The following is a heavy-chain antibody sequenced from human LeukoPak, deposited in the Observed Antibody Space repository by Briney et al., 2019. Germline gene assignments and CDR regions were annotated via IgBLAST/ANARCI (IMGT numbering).Heavy chain of an antibody. CDR3: ARSVHIVVVTAIGY. D-gene: IGHD2-21*02. V-gene: IGHV1-2*02. Sequence: GASVKVSCKASGYTFTGYYMHWVRQAPGQGLEWMGWINPNSGGTNYAQKFQGRVTMTRDTSISTAYMELSRLSSDDTAVYYCARSVHIVVVTAIGYWGQGTLVTVSS. CDR1: GYTFTGYY. J-gene: IGHJ4*02. CDR2: INPNSGGT.